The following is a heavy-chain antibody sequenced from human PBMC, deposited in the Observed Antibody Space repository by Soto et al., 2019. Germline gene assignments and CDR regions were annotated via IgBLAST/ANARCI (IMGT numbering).Heavy chain of an antibody. Sequence: PSETLSLTCAVSGASISSAFWWTWVRQAPGKGLEWIGEIYHVGSTKYNPSLKSRVTISVDKSNNQFSLELGSVTAADTAVYYCATLPPRIVVVKTELPTWXQGILVTVSS. CDR2: IYHVGST. CDR3: ATLPPRIVVVKTELPT. V-gene: IGHV4-4*02. D-gene: IGHD2-15*01. J-gene: IGHJ5*02. CDR1: GASISSAFW.